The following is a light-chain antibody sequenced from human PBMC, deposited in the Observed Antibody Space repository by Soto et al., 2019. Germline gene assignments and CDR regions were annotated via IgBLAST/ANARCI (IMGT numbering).Light chain of an antibody. J-gene: IGKJ1*01. CDR1: QSVSSN. CDR2: GAS. CDR3: QQYGSPGT. Sequence: EIVVTQSPTTLSVSPGARSSLSCRASQSVSSNLAWYQQKPGQAPRLLIYGASNRATGIPDSFSGSASGTDFTLTISRLAPEDSAVYYCQQYGSPGTFGHGTKVDIK. V-gene: IGKV3-20*01.